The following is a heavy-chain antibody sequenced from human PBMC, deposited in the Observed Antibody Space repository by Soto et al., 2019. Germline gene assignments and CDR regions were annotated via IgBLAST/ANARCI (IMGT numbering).Heavy chain of an antibody. CDR2: TNSDATST. V-gene: IGHV3-74*01. J-gene: IGHJ4*02. CDR1: GFSFSSYW. D-gene: IGHD6-13*01. Sequence: QLVESGGGLVQPGGSLRLSCAASGFSFSSYWMYWVRQAPGKGLVLVSRTNSDATSTTYADSVEGRFTISRDNAKNTLYLQMKSLRAEDTAVYYCARGFSSTWGLAPDYWGQGILVTVSS. CDR3: ARGFSSTWGLAPDY.